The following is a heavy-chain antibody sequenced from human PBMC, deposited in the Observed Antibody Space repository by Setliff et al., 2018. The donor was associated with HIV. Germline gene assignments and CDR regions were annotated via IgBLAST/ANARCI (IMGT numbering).Heavy chain of an antibody. D-gene: IGHD3-3*01. J-gene: IGHJ4*02. CDR3: ARMWSYYEFWSGYYY. Sequence: SGGSLRLSCAASGFTFSSYSMNWVRQAPGKGLEWASSISSISSYIYYADSVEGRFTISRDNAKNSLYLQMISLRAEDTAVYYCARMWSYYEFWSGYYYWGQGTLVTVSS. CDR1: GFTFSSYS. CDR2: ISSISSYI. V-gene: IGHV3-21*01.